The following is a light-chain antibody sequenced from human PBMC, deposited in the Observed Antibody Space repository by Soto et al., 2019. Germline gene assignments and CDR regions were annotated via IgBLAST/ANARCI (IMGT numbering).Light chain of an antibody. CDR2: GAS. J-gene: IGKJ1*01. Sequence: EIVLTQSPATLSVSPGERATRACWASQSVNSNLAWYQQKLGQAPRVLIYGASTRATGIPARFSGSGSETEFILTISSLQSEDSATYYCQHYNTWPWTFGQGTKVDNK. CDR1: QSVNSN. CDR3: QHYNTWPWT. V-gene: IGKV3-15*01.